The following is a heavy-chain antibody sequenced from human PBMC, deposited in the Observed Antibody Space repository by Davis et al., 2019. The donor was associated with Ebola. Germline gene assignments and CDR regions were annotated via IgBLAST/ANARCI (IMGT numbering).Heavy chain of an antibody. CDR3: ARDNCSSTSCRYTGTWFDP. J-gene: IGHJ5*02. CDR1: GGSISSYY. D-gene: IGHD2-2*01. Sequence: PSETLSLTCTASGGSISSYYWSWIRQPAGKGLEWIGRIYTSGSTNYNPSLKSRVTISVDTSKNQFSLKLSSVTAADTAVYYCARDNCSSTSCRYTGTWFDPWGQGTLVTVSS. CDR2: IYTSGST. V-gene: IGHV4-4*07.